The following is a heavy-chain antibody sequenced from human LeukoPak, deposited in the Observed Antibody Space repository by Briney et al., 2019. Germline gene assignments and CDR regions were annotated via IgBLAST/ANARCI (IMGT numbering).Heavy chain of an antibody. CDR1: GFSISSGY. J-gene: IGHJ4*02. V-gene: IGHV3-66*02. D-gene: IGHD1-26*01. CDR2: LYSDDSA. CDR3: ATDPWQGSTTLH. Sequence: GGSLRLSCVASGFSISSGYMTWARQAPGKALEWVSLLYSDDSAYYPDSVKGRFTISRDNSKSTLHLQMDTLRTEDTAMYYCATDPWQGSTTLHWGQGIMVTVSS.